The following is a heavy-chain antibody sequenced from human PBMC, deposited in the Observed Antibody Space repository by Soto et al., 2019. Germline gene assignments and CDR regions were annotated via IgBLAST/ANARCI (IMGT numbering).Heavy chain of an antibody. CDR2: IYYSGST. Sequence: SETLSLACILSGGSISSDYWSWIRQPPGKGLEWIGFIYYSGSTNYNPSLKSRVTISVDTSKNQFSLKLSSVTAADTAVYYCARDRVFSGDNCPGSYYYYLDVWGKGTTVNVSS. CDR1: GGSISSDY. D-gene: IGHD2-15*01. CDR3: ARDRVFSGDNCPGSYYYYLDV. J-gene: IGHJ6*03. V-gene: IGHV4-59*01.